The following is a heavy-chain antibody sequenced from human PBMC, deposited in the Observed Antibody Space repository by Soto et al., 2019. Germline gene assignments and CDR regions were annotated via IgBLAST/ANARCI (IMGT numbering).Heavy chain of an antibody. Sequence: QVQLQESGPGLVKPSGTLSLTCAVSGGSISRSLLWSWVRQPPGKGLEGVGEIYHIGSTNYNPSLKSRVTISVDTSKNQFSLKLSAVTAADTAVYDCARGKGTYGSGTANWFDRWGQGTLVTVSS. J-gene: IGHJ5*02. CDR1: GGSISRSLL. D-gene: IGHD3-10*01. CDR3: ARGKGTYGSGTANWFDR. CDR2: IYHIGST. V-gene: IGHV4-4*02.